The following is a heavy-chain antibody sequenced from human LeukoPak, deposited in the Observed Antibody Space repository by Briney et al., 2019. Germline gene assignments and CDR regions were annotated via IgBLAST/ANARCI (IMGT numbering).Heavy chain of an antibody. Sequence: PGGSLRLSCAASGFTFSSYSMSWVRQAPGKGLEWLSYISSSGSTIYYADSVKGRFTISRDSAKNSLYLQMNSLRAEATAVYYCARPRSGYYFDHWGQGTLVTVSS. J-gene: IGHJ4*02. CDR3: ARPRSGYYFDH. D-gene: IGHD1-14*01. CDR2: ISSSGSTI. V-gene: IGHV3-48*01. CDR1: GFTFSSYS.